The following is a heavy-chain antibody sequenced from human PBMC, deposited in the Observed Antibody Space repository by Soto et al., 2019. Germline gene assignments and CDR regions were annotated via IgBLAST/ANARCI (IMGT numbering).Heavy chain of an antibody. D-gene: IGHD5-18*01. J-gene: IGHJ4*02. V-gene: IGHV3-23*01. CDR2: ISDSGGDT. CDR1: GFTFSRYA. Sequence: GGSLRLSCAASGFTFSRYAMNWVRQAPGKGLEWVSGISDSGGDTYYPDSVKGRFTISRDNSKDTLSLQMNGLGAEDTAVYYCAKGDPWIQLWFSFDYWGQGILVTVSS. CDR3: AKGDPWIQLWFSFDY.